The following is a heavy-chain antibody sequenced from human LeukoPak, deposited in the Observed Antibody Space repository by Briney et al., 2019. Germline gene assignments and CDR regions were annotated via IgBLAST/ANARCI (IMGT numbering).Heavy chain of an antibody. V-gene: IGHV3-7*01. Sequence: GGSLRLSCAASGFTFSSYWMSWVRQAPGKGLEWVANIKQDGSEKYYVDSVKGRFTISRDNAKNSLYLQMSSLRAEDTAVYYCARVRTERASWFDPWGQGTLVTVSS. CDR2: IKQDGSEK. J-gene: IGHJ5*02. CDR3: ARVRTERASWFDP. D-gene: IGHD1-1*01. CDR1: GFTFSSYW.